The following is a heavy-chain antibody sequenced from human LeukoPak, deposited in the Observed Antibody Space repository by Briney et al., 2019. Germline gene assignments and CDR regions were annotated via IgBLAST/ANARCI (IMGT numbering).Heavy chain of an antibody. CDR2: IYYSGST. J-gene: IGHJ3*02. V-gene: IGHV4-30-4*08. CDR3: AVVPAAWDAFDI. Sequence: SQTLSLTCTVSGGSISSGDYYWSWIRQPPGKGLEWIGYIYYSGSTYYNPSLQSRVTISVDTSKNQFSLKLSSVTAADTAVYYCAVVPAAWDAFDIWGQGTMVTVSS. CDR1: GGSISSGDYY. D-gene: IGHD2-2*01.